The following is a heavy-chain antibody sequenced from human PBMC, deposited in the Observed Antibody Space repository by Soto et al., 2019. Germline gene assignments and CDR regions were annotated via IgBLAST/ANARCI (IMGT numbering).Heavy chain of an antibody. Sequence: QVQLVQSGAEVKKPGSSVKVSCKASGGTFSSYAISWVRQAPGQGLEWMGGIIPIFGTANYGQKFKGRVTXXAXEXXSKAYMKLNSLRSEGRAVYYCARPQIEDYYYGMDVWGQGTTVTVSS. CDR1: GGTFSSYA. V-gene: IGHV1-69*12. J-gene: IGHJ6*02. CDR3: ARPQIEDYYYGMDV. CDR2: IIPIFGTA.